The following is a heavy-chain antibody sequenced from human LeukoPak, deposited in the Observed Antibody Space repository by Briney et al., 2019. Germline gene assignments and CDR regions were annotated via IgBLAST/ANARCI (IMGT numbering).Heavy chain of an antibody. J-gene: IGHJ4*02. V-gene: IGHV3-23*01. D-gene: IGHD4-17*01. CDR3: AKERQTGDYFTSDF. Sequence: PGRSLTLSCPPAASSFTTYTTNCARHAPGNGLESLSAINGRGDSTFYADSVKGQFTISRDNSKSTVYLQMNSLRADDTAVYYCAKERQTGDYFTSDFWGQGTLVTVSS. CDR2: INGRGDST. CDR1: ASSFTTYT.